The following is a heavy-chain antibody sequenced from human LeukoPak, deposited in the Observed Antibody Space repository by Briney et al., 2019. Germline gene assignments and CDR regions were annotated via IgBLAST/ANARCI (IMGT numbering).Heavy chain of an antibody. J-gene: IGHJ6*02. CDR3: ARNNGMDV. Sequence: QTGGSLRLSCAASGFSFSSYWMNWVRQAPGKGLEWVANIKQDGSEKNYLDSVKGRFTISKDNAKNSLYLQMNSLRAEDTALYHCARNNGMDVWGQGTTVIVSS. CDR2: IKQDGSEK. V-gene: IGHV3-7*03. CDR1: GFSFSSYW.